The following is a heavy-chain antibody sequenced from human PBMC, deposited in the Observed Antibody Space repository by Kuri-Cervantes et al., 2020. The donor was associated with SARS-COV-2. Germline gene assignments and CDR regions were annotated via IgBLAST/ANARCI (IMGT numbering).Heavy chain of an antibody. CDR3: ARPYGDDLNWYFDL. Sequence: ESLEISCAVSGYSISSGYYWDWIRQPPGKGLEWIGEINHSGSTNYNPSLKSRVTISVDTSKNQFSLKLSSVTAADTAVYYCARPYGDDLNWYFDLWGRGTLVTVSS. J-gene: IGHJ2*01. CDR2: INHSGST. D-gene: IGHD4-17*01. CDR1: GYSISSGYY. V-gene: IGHV4-38-2*01.